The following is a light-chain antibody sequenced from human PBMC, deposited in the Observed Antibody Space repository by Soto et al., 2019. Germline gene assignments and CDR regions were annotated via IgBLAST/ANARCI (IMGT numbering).Light chain of an antibody. CDR3: CLYAVTFYV. CDR1: SSDVGTYDF. CDR2: DVS. V-gene: IGLV2-11*01. Sequence: QSVLTQPRSVSGSPGQSVTISCTGTSSDVGTYDFVSWYQQHPGKAPRLMIFDVSERPSGVPDRFSGSKSGNTASLTISGLQAEDEADYYCCLYAVTFYVFGTGTMLTVL. J-gene: IGLJ1*01.